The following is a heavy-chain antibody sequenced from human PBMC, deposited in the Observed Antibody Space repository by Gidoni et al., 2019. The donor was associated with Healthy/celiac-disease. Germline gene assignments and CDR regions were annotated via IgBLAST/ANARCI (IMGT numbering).Heavy chain of an antibody. V-gene: IGHV1-69*09. Sequence: QVQLVQSGAEVKKPGSSVTVSCKASGGTFSRYAISWVRQAPGQGLEWMGRIIPILGKANYAQKFQGRVKITADKSTSTAYMELSSLRSEDTAVYYCAREGVGATWDYWGQGTLVTVSS. J-gene: IGHJ4*02. CDR1: GGTFSRYA. D-gene: IGHD1-26*01. CDR3: AREGVGATWDY. CDR2: IIPILGKA.